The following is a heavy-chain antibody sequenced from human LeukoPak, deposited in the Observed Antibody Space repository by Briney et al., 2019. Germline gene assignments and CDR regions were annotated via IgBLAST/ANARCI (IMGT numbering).Heavy chain of an antibody. CDR1: GFTFSSYS. V-gene: IGHV3-21*01. J-gene: IGHJ5*02. CDR3: ARAEFIAAAGTRWFDP. D-gene: IGHD6-13*01. Sequence: GGSLRLSCPASGFTFSSYSMNWVRQAPGKGLEWVSSISSSSSYIYYADSVKGRFTISRDNAKNSLYLQMNSLRAEDTAVYYCARAEFIAAAGTRWFDPWGQGTLVTVSS. CDR2: ISSSSSYI.